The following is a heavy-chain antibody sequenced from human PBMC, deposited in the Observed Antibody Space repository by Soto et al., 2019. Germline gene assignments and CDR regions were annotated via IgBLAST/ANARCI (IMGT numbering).Heavy chain of an antibody. V-gene: IGHV3-23*01. Sequence: DVQLLQSGGGLVQPGGSLTLSCAASRFIFSDYAMNWVRQAPGKGLEWVSSIGGSNTDRYYADSVKGRFIISRDNSKNTIYLQMNNLRDDDTDVYYCAKDAVYYNGKGDWFDSWGQGTLVTVSS. CDR1: RFIFSDYA. J-gene: IGHJ5*01. CDR2: IGGSNTDR. CDR3: AKDAVYYNGKGDWFDS. D-gene: IGHD3-10*01.